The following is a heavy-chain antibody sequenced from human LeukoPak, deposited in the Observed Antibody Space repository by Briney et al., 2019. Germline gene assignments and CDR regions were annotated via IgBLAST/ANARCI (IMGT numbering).Heavy chain of an antibody. CDR1: GYTFTSYD. J-gene: IGHJ4*02. D-gene: IGHD3-9*01. CDR2: MNPNSGNT. V-gene: IGHV1-18*01. CDR3: ARVWAVLRYFNPPDY. Sequence: ASVKVSCKASGYTFTSYDINWVRQATGQGLEWMGWMNPNSGNTNYAQKLQGRVTMTTDTSTSTAYMELRSLRSDDTAVYYCARVWAVLRYFNPPDYWGQGTLVTVSS.